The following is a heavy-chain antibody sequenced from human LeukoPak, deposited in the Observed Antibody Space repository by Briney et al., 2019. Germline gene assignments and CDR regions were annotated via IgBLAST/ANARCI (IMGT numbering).Heavy chain of an antibody. CDR1: SGSISTYY. CDR2: IYYSGST. J-gene: IGHJ4*02. Sequence: SETLSLTCTVSSGSISTYYWSWIRQSPGKGLEWMGYIYYSGSTNYNPSLKSRVTISVDTSKNQFSLKLSSVTAADTAVYYCARCMRDDFWSGYSYYFDYWGQGTLVTVSS. D-gene: IGHD3-3*01. CDR3: ARCMRDDFWSGYSYYFDY. V-gene: IGHV4-59*01.